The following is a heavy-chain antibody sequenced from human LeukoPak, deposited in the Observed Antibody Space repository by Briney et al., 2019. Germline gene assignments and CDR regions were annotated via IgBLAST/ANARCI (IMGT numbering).Heavy chain of an antibody. Sequence: PGGSLRLSCAASEFTFSNYGMHWVRQAPGKGLEWVAVIWYDGSNKYYADSVKGRFTISRDNSKNTLYLQMNSLRANDTAVYYCARDLGTAVGGDLGLWGQGTLVTVSS. J-gene: IGHJ4*02. D-gene: IGHD1-26*01. CDR3: ARDLGTAVGGDLGL. CDR1: EFTFSNYG. CDR2: IWYDGSNK. V-gene: IGHV3-33*08.